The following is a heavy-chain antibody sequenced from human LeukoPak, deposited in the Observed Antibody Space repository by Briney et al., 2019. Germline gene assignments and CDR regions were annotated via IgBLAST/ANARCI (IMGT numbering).Heavy chain of an antibody. V-gene: IGHV4-59*01. J-gene: IGHJ4*02. CDR3: ARERSSSWYGLEV. Sequence: SETLSLTCTVSGGSISSYYWSWIRQPPGKGLEWIGYIYYSGSTNYNPSLQSRVTISVDTSKNQFSLKLSSVTAADTAVYYCARERSSSWYGLEVWGQGTLVTVSS. CDR2: IYYSGST. CDR1: GGSISSYY. D-gene: IGHD6-13*01.